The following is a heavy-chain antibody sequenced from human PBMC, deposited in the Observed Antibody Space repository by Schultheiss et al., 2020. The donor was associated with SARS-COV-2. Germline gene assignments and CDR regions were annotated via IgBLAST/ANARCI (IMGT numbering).Heavy chain of an antibody. CDR3: ARDQFAGIVPGGYGMDV. D-gene: IGHD1-26*01. J-gene: IGHJ6*02. Sequence: GGSLRLSCAASGFTFSSYAMSWVRQAPGKGLEWVSDISGSGGSTYYADSVKGRFTISRDNSKNTLYLQMNSLRAEDTAVYYCARDQFAGIVPGGYGMDVWGQGTTVTVSS. CDR2: ISGSGGST. V-gene: IGHV3-23*01. CDR1: GFTFSSYA.